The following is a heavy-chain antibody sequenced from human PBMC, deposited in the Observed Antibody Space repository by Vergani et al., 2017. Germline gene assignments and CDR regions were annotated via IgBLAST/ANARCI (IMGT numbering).Heavy chain of an antibody. CDR2: IYYSGST. Sequence: QVQLQESGPGLVKPSETLSLTCTVSGGSISSYYWSWIRQPPGKGLELIGYIYYSGSTNYNPSLKSRVTISVDTSKNQFSLKLSSVTAADTAVYYCARQDVDTAMIDYWGQGTLVTVSS. V-gene: IGHV4-59*01. J-gene: IGHJ4*02. CDR3: ARQDVDTAMIDY. D-gene: IGHD5-18*01. CDR1: GGSISSYY.